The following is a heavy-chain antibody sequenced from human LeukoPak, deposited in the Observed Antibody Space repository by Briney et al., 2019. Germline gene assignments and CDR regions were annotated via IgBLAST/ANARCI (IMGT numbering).Heavy chain of an antibody. CDR2: ISSSSSYI. CDR1: GFTFSSYS. J-gene: IGHJ6*02. D-gene: IGHD2-2*01. Sequence: TGGSLRLSGAASGFTFSSYSMNWVRQAPGKGLEWVSSISSSSSYIYYADSVKGRFTISRDNAKNSLYLQMNSLRAEDTAVYYCARDRPHCSSTSCYADYYYGMDVWGQGTTVTVSS. CDR3: ARDRPHCSSTSCYADYYYGMDV. V-gene: IGHV3-21*01.